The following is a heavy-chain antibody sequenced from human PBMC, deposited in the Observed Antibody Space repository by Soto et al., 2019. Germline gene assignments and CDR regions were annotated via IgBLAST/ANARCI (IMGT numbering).Heavy chain of an antibody. V-gene: IGHV3-48*03. Sequence: EVQLVESGGGLVQPGGSLRLSCAASGFTFSSYEMNWVRQAPGKGLEWVSYISSSGSTIYYADSVKGRFTISRDNAKNSLYLQMNSLRAEDTAVYYCARDGDGSYFPPLDYWGQGTLVTVSS. J-gene: IGHJ4*02. CDR2: ISSSGSTI. CDR1: GFTFSSYE. CDR3: ARDGDGSYFPPLDY. D-gene: IGHD1-26*01.